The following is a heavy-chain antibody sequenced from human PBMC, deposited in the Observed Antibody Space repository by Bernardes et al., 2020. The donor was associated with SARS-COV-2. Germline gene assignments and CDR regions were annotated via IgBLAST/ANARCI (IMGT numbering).Heavy chain of an antibody. D-gene: IGHD3-22*01. CDR2: ISRSGAST. V-gene: IGHV3-23*01. J-gene: IGHJ3*01. Sequence: GGSLRLSCAASGFTFSSYAMSWVRQAPGKGLEWVSAISRSGASTYYADSVRGRFTISRDNSKNTLYLQMNSLRGEDTAVYYCGKQASAKCLFCVSDLRGQGTMVTVSP. CDR1: GFTFSSYA. CDR3: GKQASAKCLFCVSDL.